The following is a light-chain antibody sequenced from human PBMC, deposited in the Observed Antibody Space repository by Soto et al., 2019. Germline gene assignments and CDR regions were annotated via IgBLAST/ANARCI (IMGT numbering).Light chain of an antibody. Sequence: QSALIQPASVSGSPGQSITISCTGTSSDVGSYNYVSWYQHHPGKAPKVMIFDVANRPSGVSGRFSASKSANTASLTISGLQAEDEADYYCSSYTSSSTYVFGTGTKLTVL. J-gene: IGLJ1*01. CDR1: SSDVGSYNY. V-gene: IGLV2-14*03. CDR2: DVA. CDR3: SSYTSSSTYV.